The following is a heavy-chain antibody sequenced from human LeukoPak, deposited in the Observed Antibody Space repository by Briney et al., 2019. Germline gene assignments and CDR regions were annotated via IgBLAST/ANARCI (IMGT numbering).Heavy chain of an antibody. CDR3: AARGVRGDFDY. Sequence: ETLSLTCTVSGGSISSYYWSWIRQPPGKGLEWIGYIYYSGSTNYNPSLKSRVTISVDTSKNQFSLKLSSVTAADTAVYYCAARGVRGDFDYWGQGTLVTVSS. V-gene: IGHV4-59*01. CDR2: IYYSGST. J-gene: IGHJ4*02. CDR1: GGSISSYY. D-gene: IGHD3-10*01.